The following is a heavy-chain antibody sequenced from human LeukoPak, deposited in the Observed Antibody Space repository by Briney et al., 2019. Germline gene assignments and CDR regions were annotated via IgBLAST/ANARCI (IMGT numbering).Heavy chain of an antibody. Sequence: GASVKVFCKASGYAFTVYYMHWVRQAPGQGLEWMGWVNPNSGGTNSAQKFQGRVTMTRDKSNSTAYMELSRLRFDDTAVYYCARGAGYSQSPPDYWGQGTLVTVSS. V-gene: IGHV1-2*02. CDR1: GYAFTVYY. CDR3: ARGAGYSQSPPDY. J-gene: IGHJ4*02. CDR2: VNPNSGGT. D-gene: IGHD1-26*01.